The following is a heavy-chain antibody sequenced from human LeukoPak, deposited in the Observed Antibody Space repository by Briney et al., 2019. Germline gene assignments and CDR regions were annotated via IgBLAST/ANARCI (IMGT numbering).Heavy chain of an antibody. Sequence: GGSLRLSCAASGFTVSSNYMSWVRQAPGKGLEWVSVIYSGGSTYYADSVKGRFTISRDNSKNTLYLQMNSLRAEDTAVYYCARDYCSGGSCYSTPDAFDIWGQGTMVTVSS. CDR1: GFTVSSNY. CDR3: ARDYCSGGSCYSTPDAFDI. D-gene: IGHD2-15*01. CDR2: IYSGGST. V-gene: IGHV3-66*01. J-gene: IGHJ3*02.